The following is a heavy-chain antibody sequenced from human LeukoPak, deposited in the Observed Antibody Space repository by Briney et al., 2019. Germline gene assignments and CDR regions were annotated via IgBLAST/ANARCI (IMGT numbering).Heavy chain of an antibody. V-gene: IGHV3-23*01. CDR2: LSDSDGNT. D-gene: IGHD2-2*01. CDR3: AKGSTTSCYGWNDY. CDR1: GFTFSSYA. Sequence: PGGSLSLSCAASGFTFSSYAVSWARQAPGKGLEWVSALSDSDGNTYYADSVKGRFTISRDNSKSTLYLQMNSLRADDTAVYYCAKGSTTSCYGWNDYWGQGTLVTVSS. J-gene: IGHJ4*02.